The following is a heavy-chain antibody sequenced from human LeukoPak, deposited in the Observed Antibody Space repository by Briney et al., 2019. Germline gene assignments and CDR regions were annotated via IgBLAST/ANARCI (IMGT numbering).Heavy chain of an antibody. CDR2: VSDSGST. V-gene: IGHV4-59*08. D-gene: IGHD6-6*01. J-gene: IGHJ4*02. Sequence: PSETLSLTCTVSGASISSYYWSWIRQPPGKRLEWIGYVSDSGSTNYNPSLKSRVTISVDTSKNQFSLKLSSVTAADTAVYYCARQNGQLVNYWGQGILVTVSS. CDR3: ARQNGQLVNY. CDR1: GASISSYY.